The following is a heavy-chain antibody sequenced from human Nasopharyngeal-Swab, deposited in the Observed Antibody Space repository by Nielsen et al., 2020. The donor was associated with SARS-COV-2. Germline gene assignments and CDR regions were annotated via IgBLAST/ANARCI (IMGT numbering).Heavy chain of an antibody. D-gene: IGHD2-2*01. CDR2: IYSGGST. V-gene: IGHV3-66*01. Sequence: WIRQPPGKGLEWVSVIYSGGSTYYADSVKGRFTISRDNSKNTLYLQMNSLRAEDTAAYYCASGMPNDYWGQGTLVTVSS. J-gene: IGHJ4*02. CDR3: ASGMPNDY.